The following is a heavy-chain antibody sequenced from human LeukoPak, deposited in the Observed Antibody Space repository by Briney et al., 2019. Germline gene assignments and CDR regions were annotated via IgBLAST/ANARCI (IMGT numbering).Heavy chain of an antibody. CDR3: ARADQDAFDI. J-gene: IGHJ3*02. CDR1: GFTFSSYS. V-gene: IGHV3-48*01. Sequence: PGGSLRLSCAASGFTFSSYSMNWVRQAPGKGLEWVSYISSSSSTIYYADSVKGRFTISRGNAKNSLYLQMNSLRAEDTAVYYCARADQDAFDIWGQGTMVTVSS. CDR2: ISSSSSTI.